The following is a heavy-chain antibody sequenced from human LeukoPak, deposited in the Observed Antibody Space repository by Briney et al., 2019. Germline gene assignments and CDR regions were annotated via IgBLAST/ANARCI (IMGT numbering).Heavy chain of an antibody. Sequence: SETLSLTCAVSGGSISSGGYSWSWTRQPPGKGLEWIGYIYHSGSTYYNPSLKSRVTISVDRSKNQFSLKLSSVTAADTAVYYCARGYNPNWFDPWGQGTLVTVSS. CDR1: GGSISSGGYS. D-gene: IGHD1-14*01. V-gene: IGHV4-30-2*01. CDR2: IYHSGST. CDR3: ARGYNPNWFDP. J-gene: IGHJ5*02.